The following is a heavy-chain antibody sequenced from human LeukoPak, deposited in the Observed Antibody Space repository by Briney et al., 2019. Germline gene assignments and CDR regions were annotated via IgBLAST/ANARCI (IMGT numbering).Heavy chain of an antibody. CDR3: ARSSSSGWYRGDY. Sequence: PGGSLRLSCAASGFTFSSYEMNWVRQAPGKGLEWVSYISSSGSTIYYADSVKGRFTISRDNAKNSLYLQMNSLRAEDTAVYYCARSSSSGWYRGDYWGQGTLVTVSS. D-gene: IGHD6-19*01. CDR1: GFTFSSYE. J-gene: IGHJ4*02. CDR2: ISSSGSTI. V-gene: IGHV3-48*03.